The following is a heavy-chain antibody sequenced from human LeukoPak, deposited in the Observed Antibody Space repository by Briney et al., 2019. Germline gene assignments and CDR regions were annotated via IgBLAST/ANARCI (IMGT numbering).Heavy chain of an antibody. V-gene: IGHV3-21*01. Sequence: GGRLRLSCAASGFTFSSYSMNWVRQPPGKGLEGVSSISSSSSYIYYPDSVKGRFTISRDNAKNSLYLQMNSLRAEGTAVYYCARASALGYCSGGSCYVHVQHWGQGTLVTVSS. CDR2: ISSSSSYI. CDR1: GFTFSSYS. CDR3: ARASALGYCSGGSCYVHVQH. J-gene: IGHJ1*01. D-gene: IGHD2-15*01.